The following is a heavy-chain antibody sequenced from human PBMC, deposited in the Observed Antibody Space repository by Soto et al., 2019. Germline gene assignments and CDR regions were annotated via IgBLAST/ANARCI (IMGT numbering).Heavy chain of an antibody. Sequence: QITLKESGPTLVKPTQTLTLTCTFSGFSLSSSGVGVGWIRQPPGKALEWLALIYWDDDKRYSPSLKSRLAVTNGTSKHQVVLTMTKMDPVDTSTYYCAQLVVTTHYAVGVWGQGTTVTVS. CDR3: AQLVVTTHYAVGV. V-gene: IGHV2-5*02. CDR1: GFSLSSSGVG. CDR2: IYWDDDK. J-gene: IGHJ6*02. D-gene: IGHD2-21*02.